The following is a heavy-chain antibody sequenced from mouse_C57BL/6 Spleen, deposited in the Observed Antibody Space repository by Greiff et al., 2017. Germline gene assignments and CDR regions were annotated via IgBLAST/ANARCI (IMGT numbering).Heavy chain of an antibody. CDR3: ARQYGYAMDY. Sequence: DVKLVESGGDLVKPGGSLKLSCAASGFTFSSYGMSWVRQTPDQRLEWVATISSGGSYTYYPDSVKGRFTISRDNAKNTLYLQMSSLKSEDTAMYYCARQYGYAMDYWGQGTSVTGSA. V-gene: IGHV5-6*02. J-gene: IGHJ4*01. CDR1: GFTFSSYG. CDR2: ISSGGSYT. D-gene: IGHD1-1*01.